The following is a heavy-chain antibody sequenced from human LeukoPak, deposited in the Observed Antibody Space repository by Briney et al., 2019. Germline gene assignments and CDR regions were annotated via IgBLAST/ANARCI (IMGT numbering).Heavy chain of an antibody. V-gene: IGHV3-9*01. CDR3: AKVKGDGYTDFDY. CDR1: GFTFDDYG. D-gene: IGHD5-24*01. J-gene: IGHJ4*02. Sequence: GGSLRLSCAASGFTFDDYGMHWVRQAPGKGLEWVSGISWNSGRIGYADSVKGRFTISRDNAKNSLYLQMNSLRVEDTALYYCAKVKGDGYTDFDYWGQGTPVTVSS. CDR2: ISWNSGRI.